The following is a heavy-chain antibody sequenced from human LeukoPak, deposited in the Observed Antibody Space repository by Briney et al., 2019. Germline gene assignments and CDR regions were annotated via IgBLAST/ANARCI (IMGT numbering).Heavy chain of an antibody. D-gene: IGHD7-27*01. CDR2: MNGNSGVT. CDR1: GYTFTDYS. CDR3: ARDLSSTSNWEFDY. V-gene: IGHV1-2*06. Sequence: ASVKVSCKASGYTFTDYSTHWVRQAPGQGPEWMGRMNGNSGVTMYAQTLQDRVTMTRDTSISTAYMELSRLTSDDTAVYYCARDLSSTSNWEFDYWGQGTLVTVSS. J-gene: IGHJ4*02.